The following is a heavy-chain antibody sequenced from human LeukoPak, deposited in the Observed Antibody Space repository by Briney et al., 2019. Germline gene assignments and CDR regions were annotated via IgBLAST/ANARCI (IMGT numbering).Heavy chain of an antibody. CDR3: VRDKLAGASRLDY. V-gene: IGHV3-7*03. Sequence: GGSLRLSCAASGFTSTNYWMSWVRQAPGKELEWVANIKQDGSEIYYVDSVKGRFTISRDNAKNSLYLQMNSLRAEDTAVYYCVRDKLAGASRLDYWGQGTLLTVSS. CDR2: IKQDGSEI. D-gene: IGHD7-27*01. J-gene: IGHJ4*02. CDR1: GFTSTNYW.